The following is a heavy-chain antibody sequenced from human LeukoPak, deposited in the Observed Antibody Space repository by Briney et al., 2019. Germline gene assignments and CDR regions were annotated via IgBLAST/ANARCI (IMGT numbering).Heavy chain of an antibody. V-gene: IGHV4-39*07. J-gene: IGHJ5*02. CDR1: GASISSSTYY. CDR2: IYYSGST. D-gene: IGHD3-16*01. Sequence: PSETLSLTCTVSGASISSSTYYWGWIRQPPGKGLEWIGSIYYSGSTYYNPSLKSRVTISLDTSENRFSLRVNSVTAADTAVYYCARLGAGRELRWFDPWGQGTLVTVSS. CDR3: ARLGAGRELRWFDP.